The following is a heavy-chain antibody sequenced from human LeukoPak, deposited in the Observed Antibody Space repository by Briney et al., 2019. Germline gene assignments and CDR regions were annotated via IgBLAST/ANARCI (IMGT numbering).Heavy chain of an antibody. CDR3: AKDPDYDILTGTTFDY. CDR1: GFTFSSYA. D-gene: IGHD3-9*01. CDR2: ISGSGGST. Sequence: GRSLRLSCAASGFTFSSYAMSWVRQAPGRGLEWVSAISGSGGSTYHADSVKGRFTISRDNSKNTLYLQMNSLRADDTAVYYCAKDPDYDILTGTTFDYWGQGTLVTVSS. V-gene: IGHV3-23*01. J-gene: IGHJ4*02.